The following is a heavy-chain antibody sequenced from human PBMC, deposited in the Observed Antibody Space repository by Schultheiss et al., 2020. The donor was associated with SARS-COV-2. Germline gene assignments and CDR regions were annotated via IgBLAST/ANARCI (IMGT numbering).Heavy chain of an antibody. Sequence: GGSLRLSCAASGFTFSNAWMSWVRQAPGKGLEWVSSVSNSGGSTYYADSVKGRFTISRDNSKNTLYLQMNSLRAEDTAVYYCARDLAPAVWGQGTTVTVSS. CDR3: ARDLAPAV. V-gene: IGHV3-53*01. CDR1: GFTFSNAW. CDR2: SNSGGST. J-gene: IGHJ6*02.